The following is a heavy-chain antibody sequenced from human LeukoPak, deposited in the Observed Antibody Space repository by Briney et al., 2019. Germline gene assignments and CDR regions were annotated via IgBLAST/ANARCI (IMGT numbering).Heavy chain of an antibody. CDR2: ISYDGSNK. V-gene: IGHV3-30-3*01. CDR3: AREAPYCGGDCHNYGMDV. Sequence: PGGSLRLSCAASGFTFSSYAMHWFRQAPGKGLEWVAVISYDGSNKYYADSVKGRFTISRDNSKNTLYLQMNSLRAEDTAVYYCAREAPYCGGDCHNYGMDVWGQGTTVTVSS. CDR1: GFTFSSYA. D-gene: IGHD2-21*02. J-gene: IGHJ6*02.